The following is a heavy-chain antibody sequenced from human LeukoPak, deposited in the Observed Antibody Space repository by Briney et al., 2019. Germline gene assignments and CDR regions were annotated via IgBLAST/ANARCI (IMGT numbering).Heavy chain of an antibody. CDR1: GYSFTSYW. CDR3: ARHGISAPGTMGTFFDC. V-gene: IGHV5-51*01. J-gene: IGHJ4*02. Sequence: GESLTISCQGSGYSFTSYWIGWVGQMPGKGLKWLGITFPVDSDTRYIPSFQGQLTITADKSISTAYLQWSSLKASDTAMYCCARHGISAPGTMGTFFDCWGQGTLVTVSS. CDR2: TFPVDSDT. D-gene: IGHD6-13*01.